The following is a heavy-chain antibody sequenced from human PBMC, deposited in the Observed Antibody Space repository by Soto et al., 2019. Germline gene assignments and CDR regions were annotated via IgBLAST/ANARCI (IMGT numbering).Heavy chain of an antibody. D-gene: IGHD3-22*01. Sequence: QVHLAESGGGVVQPGRSLRLSCVASGFTFNNFGMHWVRQAPGKGLEWLAVIWFDGSTTYHADSVRGRCTISRDNSKNTLYLEINSLRAEDTAVYYCAKNHNYYDRSGHYYGDGGFDYWGQGTRVTVSS. V-gene: IGHV3-33*03. J-gene: IGHJ4*02. CDR2: IWFDGSTT. CDR3: AKNHNYYDRSGHYYGDGGFDY. CDR1: GFTFNNFG.